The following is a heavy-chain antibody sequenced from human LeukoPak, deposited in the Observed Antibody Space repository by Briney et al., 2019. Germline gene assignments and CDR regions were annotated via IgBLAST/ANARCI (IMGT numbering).Heavy chain of an antibody. D-gene: IGHD2-15*01. CDR3: TREAVVVVAPSYYYYMDV. CDR1: GFTFGDYA. CDR2: IRSKAYGGTT. Sequence: GGSLRLSCTASGFTFGDYAMSWFRQAPGKGLEWVGFIRSKAYGGTTEYAASVKGRFTISRDDSKSIAYLQMNSLKTEDTAVYYCTREAVVVVAPSYYYYMDVWGKGTTVTVSS. J-gene: IGHJ6*03. V-gene: IGHV3-49*03.